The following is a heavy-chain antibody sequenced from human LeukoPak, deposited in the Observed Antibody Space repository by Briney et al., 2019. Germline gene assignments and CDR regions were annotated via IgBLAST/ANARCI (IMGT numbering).Heavy chain of an antibody. CDR3: ARARDSSGYYYSWFDY. D-gene: IGHD3-22*01. J-gene: IGHJ4*02. CDR2: TNHSGST. V-gene: IGHV4-34*01. Sequence: SETLSLTCAVDGGSFSGYYWGWIRQPPGKGLEWVGETNHSGSTNYNPSLKSRVTISVDTSKNQFSLKLSSVSDADTAVYYCARARDSSGYYYSWFDYWGQGTLVTVSS. CDR1: GGSFSGYY.